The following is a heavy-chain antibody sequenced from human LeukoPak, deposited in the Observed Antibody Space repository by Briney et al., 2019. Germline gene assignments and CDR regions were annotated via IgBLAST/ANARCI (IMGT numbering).Heavy chain of an antibody. CDR1: GFTFSSYW. CDR2: IKQNGSEK. D-gene: IGHD4-17*01. V-gene: IGHV3-7*01. J-gene: IGHJ6*03. CDR3: ARGGGTVTTLPYYYYMDV. Sequence: GGSLRLSCAASGFTFSSYWMSWVREAPGKGLEWLANIKQNGSEKYYVDSVKGRFTISRDNAKNSLYLQMNSLRAEDTAVYYCARGGGTVTTLPYYYYMDVWGKGTTVTVSS.